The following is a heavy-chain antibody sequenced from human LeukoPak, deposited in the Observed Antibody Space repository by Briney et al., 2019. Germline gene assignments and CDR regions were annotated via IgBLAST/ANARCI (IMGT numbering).Heavy chain of an antibody. CDR2: ISWNSGSI. Sequence: GGSLRLSCAASGFTFDDYAMHWVRQAPGKGLEWVSGISWNSGSIGYADSVKGRFTISRDNAKNSLYLQMDSLRAEDMALYYCAKDIGGSYKSRAFDIWGQGTMVTVSS. CDR3: AKDIGGSYKSRAFDI. J-gene: IGHJ3*02. V-gene: IGHV3-9*03. D-gene: IGHD1-26*01. CDR1: GFTFDDYA.